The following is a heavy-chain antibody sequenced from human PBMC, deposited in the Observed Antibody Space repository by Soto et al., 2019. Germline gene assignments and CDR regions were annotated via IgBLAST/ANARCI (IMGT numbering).Heavy chain of an antibody. Sequence: GGSLRLYCAASGFTFRSYWMGWVRQVPGKGLEWVANIKQDGSEKNYVDSVKGRFTISRDNAKNSLYLQMNSLRGEDTAVYYCARKNYFDYWGQGTLVTVSS. CDR1: GFTFRSYW. CDR2: IKQDGSEK. V-gene: IGHV3-7*04. CDR3: ARKNYFDY. J-gene: IGHJ4*02.